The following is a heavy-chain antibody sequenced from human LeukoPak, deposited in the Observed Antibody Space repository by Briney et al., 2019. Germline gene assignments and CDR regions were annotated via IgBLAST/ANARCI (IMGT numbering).Heavy chain of an antibody. CDR1: GFTFSSYS. D-gene: IGHD4-23*01. V-gene: IGHV3-21*01. CDR2: ISSSSSYI. CDR3: ARQVTGRFDY. Sequence: GGSLRLSCAASGFTFSSYSMNWVRQAPGKGLEWVSSISSSSSYIYYADSVQGRFTISRDNAKNSLYLQMNSLRAEDTAVYYCARQVTGRFDYWGQGTLVTVSS. J-gene: IGHJ4*02.